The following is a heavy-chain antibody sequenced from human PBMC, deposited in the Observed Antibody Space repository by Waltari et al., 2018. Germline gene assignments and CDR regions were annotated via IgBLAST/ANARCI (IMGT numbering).Heavy chain of an antibody. CDR2: IKKDGGEE. Sequence: EVLLVESGGGLVQPGGALRLCGACSGFTLRDTWMSWVRQAPGKGPEWLANIKKDGGEEYYVDSVRGRFTISRDNAKNSLYLQMNSLRPEDTAVYYCARDQWFGFDIWGQGTMVTVSS. CDR3: ARDQWFGFDI. V-gene: IGHV3-7*01. J-gene: IGHJ3*02. CDR1: GFTLRDTW. D-gene: IGHD3-22*01.